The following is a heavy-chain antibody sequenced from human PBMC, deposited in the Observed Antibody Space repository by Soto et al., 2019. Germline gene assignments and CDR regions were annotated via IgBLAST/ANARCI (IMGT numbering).Heavy chain of an antibody. CDR1: GGSISIGGYY. CDR3: ALENSSSSLDY. V-gene: IGHV4-31*03. CDR2: VYYSGST. D-gene: IGHD6-6*01. Sequence: SETLGIGCTFSGGSISIGGYYWSWIRQHPGKGLEWIGYVYYSGSTYYNPSLKSRVTISVDTSKNQFSLKLSSVTAADKAVYYCALENSSSSLDYWGQGTLVTVSS. J-gene: IGHJ4*02.